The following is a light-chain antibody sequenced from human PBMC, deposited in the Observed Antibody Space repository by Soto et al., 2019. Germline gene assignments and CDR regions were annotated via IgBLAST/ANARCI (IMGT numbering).Light chain of an antibody. CDR2: WAS. CDR1: QSVLYSSNNKSY. V-gene: IGKV4-1*01. CDR3: QQYYSTPFT. J-gene: IGKJ3*01. Sequence: IVMTQSPDSLAVSLGERATINCKSSQSVLYSSNNKSYLAWYQQKLGQPPNLLIYWASTRESGVPDRFSGSGSGPDLTLTISSLQAEDVAFYYCQQYYSTPFTFGPGTKVEIK.